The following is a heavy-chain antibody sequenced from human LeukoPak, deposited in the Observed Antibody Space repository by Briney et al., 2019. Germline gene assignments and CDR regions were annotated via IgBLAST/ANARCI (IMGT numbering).Heavy chain of an antibody. V-gene: IGHV1-18*01. Sequence: ASVKVSCKASRYTFTIYGISCGRQAPGQGLGWMVWISAYNVNTNFTQKLQGRVTMTTDTSTRTAYMELRSLRSDATAVYYCAREVRQQLVLMFEYNWFDPWGQGTLVTVSS. J-gene: IGHJ5*02. CDR2: ISAYNVNT. CDR3: AREVRQQLVLMFEYNWFDP. D-gene: IGHD6-13*01. CDR1: RYTFTIYG.